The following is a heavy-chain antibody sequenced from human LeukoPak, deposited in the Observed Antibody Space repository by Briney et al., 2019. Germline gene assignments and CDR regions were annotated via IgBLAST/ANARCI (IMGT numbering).Heavy chain of an antibody. CDR1: GGSISSSSYY. V-gene: IGHV4-39*01. D-gene: IGHD6-6*01. CDR2: IYYSGST. Sequence: SETLSLTCTVSGGSISSSSYYWGWIRQPPGKGLEWIGSIYYSGSTYYNPSLKSRVTISVDTSKNQFSLKPSSVTAADTAVYYCARQDLASEDAFDIWGQGTMVTVSS. J-gene: IGHJ3*02. CDR3: ARQDLASEDAFDI.